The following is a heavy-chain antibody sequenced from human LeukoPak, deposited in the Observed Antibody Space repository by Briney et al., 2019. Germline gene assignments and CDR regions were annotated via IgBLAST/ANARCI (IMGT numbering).Heavy chain of an antibody. CDR2: ISDNGYST. CDR3: AKNGYNSGWYDS. V-gene: IGHV3-23*01. J-gene: IGHJ5*01. D-gene: IGHD6-25*01. Sequence: GGSLRLSCAASGFTFSNYWMHWVRQAPGKGLEWVSRISDNGYSTYYADSVKGRFTLSRDNSKNTLYLQMNSLRAEDTAVYYCAKNGYNSGWYDSWGQGTLVIVSS. CDR1: GFTFSNYW.